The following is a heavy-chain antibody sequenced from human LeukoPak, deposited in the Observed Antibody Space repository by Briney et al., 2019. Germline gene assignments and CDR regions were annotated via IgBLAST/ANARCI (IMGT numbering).Heavy chain of an antibody. CDR3: ARGGIRFLEWETPYYMDV. D-gene: IGHD3-3*01. V-gene: IGHV3-7*01. Sequence: PGGSLRLSCAASGFTFSSYWMSWVRQAPGKGLEWVANIKQDGSEKYYVDSVKGRFTIPRDNAKNSLYLQMNSLRAEDTAVYYCARGGIRFLEWETPYYMDVWGKGTTVTVSS. J-gene: IGHJ6*03. CDR2: IKQDGSEK. CDR1: GFTFSSYW.